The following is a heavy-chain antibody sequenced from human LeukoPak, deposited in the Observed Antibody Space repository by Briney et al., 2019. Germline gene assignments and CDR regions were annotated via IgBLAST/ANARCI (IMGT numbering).Heavy chain of an antibody. CDR1: GGSISGHY. V-gene: IGHV4-59*11. CDR3: ARVHGTYYYYMDV. J-gene: IGHJ6*03. Sequence: SETLSLTCTVSGGSISGHYWSWIRQPPGKGLEWIGYIYYSGSTNYNPSLKSRVTISVDTSKNQFSLKLSSVTAADTAVYYCARVHGTYYYYMDVWGKGTTVTVSS. CDR2: IYYSGST.